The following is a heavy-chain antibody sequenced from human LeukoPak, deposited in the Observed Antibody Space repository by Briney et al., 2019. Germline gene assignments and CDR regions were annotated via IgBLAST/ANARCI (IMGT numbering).Heavy chain of an antibody. CDR2: VYNRGTT. V-gene: IGHV4-59*01. CDR1: NGSISRYY. J-gene: IGHJ5*02. Sequence: SETLSLTCSVSNGSISRYYWNWIRQSPGKGLEWIGYVYNRGTTVYNPSLKSRVTISVDTSRSQFSLNLRSVTSADTAVYYCARSPGFVDTASGEWFDTWGQGVLVTVSS. D-gene: IGHD5-18*01. CDR3: ARSPGFVDTASGEWFDT.